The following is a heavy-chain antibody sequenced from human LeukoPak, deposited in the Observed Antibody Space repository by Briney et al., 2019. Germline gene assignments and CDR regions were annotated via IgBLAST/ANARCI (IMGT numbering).Heavy chain of an antibody. V-gene: IGHV4-39*01. Sequence: SETLSLTCTVSGGSISSSSYYWGWNRQPPGTGLEWIGSIYYSGSTYYNPSLKGRVTISVDTSKNQFSLKLSSVTAADTAVYYCATGLGYYFDYWGQGTLVTVSS. J-gene: IGHJ4*02. CDR2: IYYSGST. CDR1: GGSISSSSYY. CDR3: ATGLGYYFDY. D-gene: IGHD3-16*01.